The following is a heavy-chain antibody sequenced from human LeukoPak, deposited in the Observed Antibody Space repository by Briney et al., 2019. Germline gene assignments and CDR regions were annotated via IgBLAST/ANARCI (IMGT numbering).Heavy chain of an antibody. J-gene: IGHJ5*02. V-gene: IGHV1-8*01. D-gene: IGHD3-22*01. CDR2: MNPNSGNT. Sequence: ASVKVSCKASGYTFTCYDINWVRQATGQGLEWMGWMNPNSGNTGYAQKFQGRVTMTRNTSISTDYMELSSLRSEDTAVYYCARSQWAYYYDSSGYGRFDPWGQGTLVTVSS. CDR1: GYTFTCYD. CDR3: ARSQWAYYYDSSGYGRFDP.